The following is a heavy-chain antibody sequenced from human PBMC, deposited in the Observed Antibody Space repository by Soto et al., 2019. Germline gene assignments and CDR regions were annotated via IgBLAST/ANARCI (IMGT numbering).Heavy chain of an antibody. Sequence: QVQLVQSGAEVKKPGSSVKVSCKASGATLGSITITWCQQALGQGLDWMGRIIPILGIANYAQKFQGRVTITADKSTSTAYMELSSLRSEDTAVYYCARGARYCSSTSCYNYYYMDVWGKGTTVTVSS. D-gene: IGHD2-2*02. J-gene: IGHJ6*03. V-gene: IGHV1-69*02. CDR2: IIPILGIA. CDR1: GATLGSIT. CDR3: ARGARYCSSTSCYNYYYMDV.